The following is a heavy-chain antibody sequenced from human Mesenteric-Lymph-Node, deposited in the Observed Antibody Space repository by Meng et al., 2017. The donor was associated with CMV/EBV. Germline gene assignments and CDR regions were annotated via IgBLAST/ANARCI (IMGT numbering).Heavy chain of an antibody. CDR2: IKQDGSEK. CDR1: GFTVSSNY. CDR3: ARVIVGATLGLIYYGMDV. J-gene: IGHJ6*02. D-gene: IGHD1-26*01. Sequence: GGSLRLSCAASGFTVSSNYMSWVRQAPGKGLEWVANIKQDGSEKYYLDSVKGRFTVSRDNAKNSLYLQMNSLRGEDTAVYYCARVIVGATLGLIYYGMDVWGQGTTVTVSS. V-gene: IGHV3-7*01.